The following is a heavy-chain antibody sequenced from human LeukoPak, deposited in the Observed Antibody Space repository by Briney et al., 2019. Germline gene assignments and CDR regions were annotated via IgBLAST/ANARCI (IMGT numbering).Heavy chain of an antibody. J-gene: IGHJ4*02. CDR1: GYTFTSYD. CDR3: ARGVGNYYDSSGYYSAEY. V-gene: IGHV1-8*01. CDR2: MNPNSGNT. Sequence: ASVKVSCKASGYTFTSYDINWVRQATGQGLEWMGWMNPNSGNTGYARKFQGRVTMTRNTSISTAYMELSSLRSEDTAVYYCARGVGNYYDSSGYYSAEYWGQGTLVTVSS. D-gene: IGHD3-22*01.